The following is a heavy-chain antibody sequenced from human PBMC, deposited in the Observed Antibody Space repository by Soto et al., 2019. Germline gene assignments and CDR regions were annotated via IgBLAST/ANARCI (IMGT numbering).Heavy chain of an antibody. CDR3: ASLGYYDSSGYFYYFDY. D-gene: IGHD3-22*01. CDR2: IYYSGST. CDR1: GGSISSGDYY. Sequence: SETLSLTCTVSGGSISSGDYYWSWIRQPPGKGLEWIGYIYYSGSTYYNPSLKSRVTISVDTSKNQFSLKPSSVTAADTAVYYCASLGYYDSSGYFYYFDYWGQGTLVTVSS. J-gene: IGHJ4*02. V-gene: IGHV4-30-4*01.